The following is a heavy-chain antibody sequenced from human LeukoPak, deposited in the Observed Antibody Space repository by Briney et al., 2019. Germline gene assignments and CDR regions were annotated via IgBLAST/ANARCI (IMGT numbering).Heavy chain of an antibody. CDR3: ARDYTGHANWFDP. J-gene: IGHJ5*02. CDR2: INPSGGST. D-gene: IGHD3-16*01. CDR1: GYTFTSYY. Sequence: ASVKGSCKASGYTFTSYYMHWVRQAPGQGLEWMGIINPSGGSTSYAQKFQGRATMTRDTSTSTIYMELSSLRSEDTAVYYCARDYTGHANWFDPWGQGTLVTVSS. V-gene: IGHV1-46*01.